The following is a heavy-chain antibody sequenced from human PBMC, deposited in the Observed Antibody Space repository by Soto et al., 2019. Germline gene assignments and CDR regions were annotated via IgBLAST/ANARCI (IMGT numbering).Heavy chain of an antibody. CDR3: AKDRSSSWSFDY. D-gene: IGHD6-13*01. CDR2: ISYDGSNK. J-gene: IGHJ4*02. Sequence: QVQLVESGGGVVRPGRSLRLSCAASGFTFSSYGMHWVRQAPGKGLEWVAVISYDGSNKYYADSVKGRFTISRDSSKNTLYLQMNSLRAEDTAVYYCAKDRSSSWSFDYWGQGTLVTVSS. CDR1: GFTFSSYG. V-gene: IGHV3-30*18.